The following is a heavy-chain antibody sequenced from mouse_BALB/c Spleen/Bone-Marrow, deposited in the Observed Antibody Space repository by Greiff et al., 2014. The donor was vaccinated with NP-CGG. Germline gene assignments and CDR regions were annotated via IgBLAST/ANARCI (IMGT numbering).Heavy chain of an antibody. CDR2: INPSNGGT. Sequence: QVQLKQSGAELVKPGASVKLSCEASGYTFTSYYLYWVKQRPGQGLEWIGEINPSNGGTNFNERFKSKASLTVDKSSSTACMQLNSLTSEDSAVYYCTRRGLLSDYYSMDYWGQGTSVTVSS. V-gene: IGHV1S81*02. CDR3: TRRGLLSDYYSMDY. D-gene: IGHD2-10*01. CDR1: GYTFTSYY. J-gene: IGHJ4*01.